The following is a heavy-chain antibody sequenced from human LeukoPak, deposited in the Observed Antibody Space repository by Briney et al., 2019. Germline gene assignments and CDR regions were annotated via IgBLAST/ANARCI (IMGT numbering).Heavy chain of an antibody. Sequence: GGSLRLSCAASGFTFSSYAMHWVRQAPGKGLEWVAVISYDRSNKYYADSVKGRFTISRDNSKNTLYLQMNGLRAEDTAVYYCARERSSGGYFDYWGQGTLVTVSS. D-gene: IGHD6-19*01. CDR1: GFTFSSYA. CDR2: ISYDRSNK. J-gene: IGHJ4*02. V-gene: IGHV3-30-3*01. CDR3: ARERSSGGYFDY.